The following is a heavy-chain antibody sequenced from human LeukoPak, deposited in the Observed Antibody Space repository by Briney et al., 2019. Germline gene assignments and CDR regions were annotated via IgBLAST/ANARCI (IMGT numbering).Heavy chain of an antibody. CDR2: ISSSGSTI. CDR3: AKDLIKVGPTRFRNYYYYMDV. J-gene: IGHJ6*03. V-gene: IGHV3-48*03. Sequence: GGSLRLSCAASGFTFSSYEMNWVRQAPGKGLEWVSYISSSGSTIYYADSVKGRFTISRDNAKNSLYLQMNSLKAEDTALYYCAKDLIKVGPTRFRNYYYYMDVWGKGTTVTVSS. CDR1: GFTFSSYE. D-gene: IGHD1-26*01.